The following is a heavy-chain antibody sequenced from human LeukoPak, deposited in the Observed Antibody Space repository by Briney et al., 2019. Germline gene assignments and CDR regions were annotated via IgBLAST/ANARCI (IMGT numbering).Heavy chain of an antibody. V-gene: IGHV1-24*01. D-gene: IGHD4-11*01. Sequence: ASVKVSCKVSGYTLTELSMHWVRQAPGKGLEWMGGFDPEDGETIYAQKFQGRVTLTRDTSTSTVYMELSSLRSDDTAVYYCARQQGLQNLNFDYWGQGTLVTVSS. CDR2: FDPEDGET. CDR1: GYTLTELS. CDR3: ARQQGLQNLNFDY. J-gene: IGHJ4*02.